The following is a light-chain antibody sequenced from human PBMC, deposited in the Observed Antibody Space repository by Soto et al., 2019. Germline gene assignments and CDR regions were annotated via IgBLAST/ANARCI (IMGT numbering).Light chain of an antibody. J-gene: IGKJ3*01. Sequence: DIQLTQSPSSVSASVGDRVTITCRANQHIDRWLAWFQQKPGKAPELLIYGASILESWVPSRFNGSRSGTDFTLTISGLQPEDFATYYCHQAHTFPYTFGPGTKVDIK. CDR2: GAS. CDR3: HQAHTFPYT. V-gene: IGKV1-12*01. CDR1: QHIDRW.